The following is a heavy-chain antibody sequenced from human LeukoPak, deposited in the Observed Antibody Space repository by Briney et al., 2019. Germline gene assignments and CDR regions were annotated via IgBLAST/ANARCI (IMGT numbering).Heavy chain of an antibody. CDR2: IYHSGST. CDR1: GYSISSGYY. Sequence: KASETLSLTCTVSGYSISSGYYWGWIRQPPGKGLEWIGSIYHSGSTYYNPSLKSRVTISVDTSKNQFSLKLSSVTAADTAVYYCARTIAVAGRTPHYYYYGMDVWGQGTTVTVSS. V-gene: IGHV4-38-2*02. J-gene: IGHJ6*02. D-gene: IGHD6-19*01. CDR3: ARTIAVAGRTPHYYYYGMDV.